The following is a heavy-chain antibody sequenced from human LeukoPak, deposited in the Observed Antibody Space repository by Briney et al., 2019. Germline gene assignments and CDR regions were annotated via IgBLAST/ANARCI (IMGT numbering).Heavy chain of an antibody. V-gene: IGHV3-23*01. J-gene: IGHJ5*02. CDR3: AKGTVGGYDR. D-gene: IGHD5-12*01. CDR2: ISGSGDAT. Sequence: QSGGSLRLSCAASGFTFSSYTMTWVRQASGKGLEWVAAISGSGDATYYADSMRGRFTISRDNAKNTLYLQMNRLRAEDTAIYTCAKGTVGGYDRWGQGTLVTVSS. CDR1: GFTFSSYT.